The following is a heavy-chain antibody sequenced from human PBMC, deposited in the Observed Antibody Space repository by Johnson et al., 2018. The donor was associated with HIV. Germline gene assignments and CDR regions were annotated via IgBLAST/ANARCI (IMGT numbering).Heavy chain of an antibody. CDR2: IKQDGSEK. V-gene: IGHV3-7*03. D-gene: IGHD5-18*01. Sequence: VQLVESGGGVVQPGRSLRLSCEASGFTFSSYWMSWVRQAPGKGLEWVANIKQDGSEKYYVDSVKGRFTISRDNAKNTLYLQMNSLRAEDTAVYYCKNGGADSYGWGDDAFDIWGQGTMVTVSS. J-gene: IGHJ3*02. CDR3: KNGGADSYGWGDDAFDI. CDR1: GFTFSSYW.